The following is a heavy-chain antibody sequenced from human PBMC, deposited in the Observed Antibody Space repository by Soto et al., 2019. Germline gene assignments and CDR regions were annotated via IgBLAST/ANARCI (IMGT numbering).Heavy chain of an antibody. CDR1: GLPFTVFW. J-gene: IGHJ1*01. Sequence: EVQLVESGGALVQPGGSLRLSCAASGLPFTVFWMSWVRRVPGKGLEWLANINQGGSETYYVDSVKGRFTISRDNAANLVYLEMNSLRAEDTAVYYCARDGPIQQLGQSYQFWGQGTLVTVSS. CDR3: ARDGPIQQLGQSYQF. V-gene: IGHV3-7*01. CDR2: INQGGSET. D-gene: IGHD4-4*01.